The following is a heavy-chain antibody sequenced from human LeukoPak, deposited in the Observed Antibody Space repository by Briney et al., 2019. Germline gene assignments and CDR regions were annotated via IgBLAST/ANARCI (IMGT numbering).Heavy chain of an antibody. Sequence: SETLCLTCAVYGGSFSGCYWSWIRQPPGKGLEWIGEINHSGSTKYNPSLKSRVTISVDTSKNQFSLRLSSVTAADTAVYYCARGDSVVGLGYCGEGTLVTVSS. J-gene: IGHJ4*02. V-gene: IGHV4-34*01. CDR2: INHSGST. CDR3: ARGDSVVGLGY. D-gene: IGHD2-15*01. CDR1: GGSFSGCY.